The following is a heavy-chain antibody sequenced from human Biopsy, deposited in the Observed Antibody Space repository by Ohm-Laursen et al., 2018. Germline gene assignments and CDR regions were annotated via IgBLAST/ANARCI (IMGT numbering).Heavy chain of an antibody. V-gene: IGHV1-24*01. J-gene: IGHJ4*02. Sequence: GASVKVSCKVSGYTLTDLSMHWVRQAPGKGLEWTGSFAPENGKTIYAQKFQGRVTMTEDTSTDTAYMELSNLRSEDTAVYYCAGDINNWNVNYWGQGTLVIVSS. CDR2: FAPENGKT. CDR3: AGDINNWNVNY. D-gene: IGHD1-20*01. CDR1: GYTLTDLS.